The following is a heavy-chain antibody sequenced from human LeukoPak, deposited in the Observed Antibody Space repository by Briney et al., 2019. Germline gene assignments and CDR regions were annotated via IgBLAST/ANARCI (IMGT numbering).Heavy chain of an antibody. D-gene: IGHD5-18*01. Sequence: GGSLTLSCAASGFTFSSYCMHWVRQAPGKGLEWVGFIRYDGSNKYYADSVKGRFNNYRDNSKNTLYLQMNSLRAEDTAVYYCTAPRDTAYFDYWGQGTLVTVSS. V-gene: IGHV3-30*02. CDR2: IRYDGSNK. CDR3: TAPRDTAYFDY. J-gene: IGHJ4*02. CDR1: GFTFSSYC.